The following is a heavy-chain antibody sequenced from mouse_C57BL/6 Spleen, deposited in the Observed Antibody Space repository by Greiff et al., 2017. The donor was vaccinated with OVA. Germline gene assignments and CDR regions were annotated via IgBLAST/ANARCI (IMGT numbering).Heavy chain of an antibody. CDR3: ASPYYYGSSYGYAMDY. Sequence: VQLQQSGAELMKPGASVKLSCKATGYTFTGYWIEWVKQRPGHGLEWIGEILPGSGSTNYNEKFKGKATFTADTSSNTAYMQLSSLTTEDSAIYYCASPYYYGSSYGYAMDYWGQGTSVTVSS. CDR2: ILPGSGST. V-gene: IGHV1-9*01. J-gene: IGHJ4*01. CDR1: GYTFTGYW. D-gene: IGHD1-1*01.